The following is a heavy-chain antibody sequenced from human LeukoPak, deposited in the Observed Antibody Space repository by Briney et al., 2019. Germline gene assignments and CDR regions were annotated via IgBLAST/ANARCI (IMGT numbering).Heavy chain of an antibody. J-gene: IGHJ3*02. CDR3: ARIGPVVPAATDDAFDI. CDR1: GYTFTSYD. D-gene: IGHD2-2*01. CDR2: MNPNSGNT. V-gene: IGHV1-8*03. Sequence: EASVTVSCKASGYTFTSYDINWVRQATGQGLEWMGWMNPNSGNTGYAQKFQGRVTITRNTSISTAYMELSSLRSEDTAVYYCARIGPVVPAATDDAFDIWGQGTMVTVSS.